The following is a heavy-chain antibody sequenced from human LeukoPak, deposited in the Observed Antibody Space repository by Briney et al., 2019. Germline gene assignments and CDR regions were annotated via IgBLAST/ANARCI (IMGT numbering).Heavy chain of an antibody. Sequence: ASVKVSCKASGYTFTSYYMHWVRQAPGQGLEWMGIINPSGSSTSYAQKFQGRVTMTRDMSTSTVYMELSSLRSEDTAVYYCARVLLPYYDFWSGYYVIYYYYYMDVWGKGTTVTVSS. CDR1: GYTFTSYY. CDR3: ARVLLPYYDFWSGYYVIYYYYYMDV. V-gene: IGHV1-46*01. J-gene: IGHJ6*03. CDR2: INPSGSST. D-gene: IGHD3-3*01.